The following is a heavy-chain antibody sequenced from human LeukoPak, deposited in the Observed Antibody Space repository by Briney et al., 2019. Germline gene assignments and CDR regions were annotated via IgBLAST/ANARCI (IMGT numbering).Heavy chain of an antibody. CDR3: ARGYNYAYALEY. CDR1: GFTFHDHG. CDR2: IDWNGGST. Sequence: GRSLRLSCAASGFTFHDHGMSWVRQAPGKGLEWVSGIDWNGGSTGYADSVKGRFTVSRDNAKNSLYLQMNSLRAEDTALYYCARGYNYAYALEYWGQGTPVTVSS. V-gene: IGHV3-20*04. D-gene: IGHD3-16*01. J-gene: IGHJ4*02.